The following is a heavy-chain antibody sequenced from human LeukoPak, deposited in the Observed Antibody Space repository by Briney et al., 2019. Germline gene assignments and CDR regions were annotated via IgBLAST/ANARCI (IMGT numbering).Heavy chain of an antibody. CDR1: GYTFTGYY. CDR2: INPNSGGT. D-gene: IGHD6-19*01. CDR3: ARPKSYSSGWSDAFDI. J-gene: IGHJ3*02. Sequence: ASVKVSCKASGYTFTGYYIHWVRQAPGQGLEWMGWINPNSGGTNYAQKFQGRVTMTRDTSISTAYMELSRLRSDDTAVYYCARPKSYSSGWSDAFDIWGQGTMVTVSS. V-gene: IGHV1-2*02.